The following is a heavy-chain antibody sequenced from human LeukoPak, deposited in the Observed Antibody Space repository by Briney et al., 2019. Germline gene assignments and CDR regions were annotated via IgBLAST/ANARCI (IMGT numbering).Heavy chain of an antibody. D-gene: IGHD2-15*01. J-gene: IGHJ4*02. CDR3: SKFSLRATYSFDD. CDR2: MNPNSGNT. V-gene: IGHV1-8*01. CDR1: GYTFTSYD. Sequence: ASVKVSCKASGYTFTSYDINWVRQATGQGLEWMGWMNPNSGNTGYAQKFQGRVTMTRNTSISTAYMELSSLRVEDTAVYYCSKFSLRATYSFDDWGQGTLVTVSS.